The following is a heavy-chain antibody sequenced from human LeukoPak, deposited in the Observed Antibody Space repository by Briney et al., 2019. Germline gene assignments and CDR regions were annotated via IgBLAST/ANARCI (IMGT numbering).Heavy chain of an antibody. CDR2: ISSNGGST. D-gene: IGHD6-19*01. CDR3: VKDPAVAGTRYFDY. J-gene: IGHJ4*02. V-gene: IGHV3-64D*09. Sequence: GGSLKLSCSASGFTFSSYAMHWVRQAPGKGLEYVSAISSNGGSTYYADSVKGRLTISRDNSKNTLYLQMSSLRAEDTAVYYCVKDPAVAGTRYFDYWGQGTLVTVSS. CDR1: GFTFSSYA.